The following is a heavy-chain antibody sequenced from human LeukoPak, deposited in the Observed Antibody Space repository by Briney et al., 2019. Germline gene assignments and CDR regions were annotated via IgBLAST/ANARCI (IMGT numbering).Heavy chain of an antibody. CDR3: AKDDFWSGYLLGFAFDI. CDR1: GFTFDDYA. J-gene: IGHJ3*02. CDR2: ISYDGSNK. V-gene: IGHV3-30*18. D-gene: IGHD3-3*01. Sequence: PGGSLRLSCAASGFTFDDYAMHWVRQAPGKGLEWVAVISYDGSNKYYADSVKGRFTISRDNSKNTLYLQMNSLRAEDTAVYYCAKDDFWSGYLLGFAFDIWGQGTMVTVSS.